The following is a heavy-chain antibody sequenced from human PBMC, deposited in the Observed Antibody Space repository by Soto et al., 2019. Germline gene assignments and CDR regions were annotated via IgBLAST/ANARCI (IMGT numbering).Heavy chain of an antibody. CDR3: ASNDIKKARGRLPQDY. Sequence: QVQLVQSGAEVKKPGSSVKVSCNASGGTFSSYAISGLRQAPGQVLEGMGGSIPIFGTSNYAQKFQGRVTITADESTSTAYMELSSLRSEDTAVYYCASNDIKKARGRLPQDYWGQGTLVTVS. D-gene: IGHD1-1*01. CDR1: GGTFSSYA. J-gene: IGHJ4*02. V-gene: IGHV1-69*01. CDR2: SIPIFGTS.